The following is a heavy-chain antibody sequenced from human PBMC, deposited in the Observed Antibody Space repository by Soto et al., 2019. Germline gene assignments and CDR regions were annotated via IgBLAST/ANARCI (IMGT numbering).Heavy chain of an antibody. CDR2: ISSNGGST. CDR1: GFTFSSYA. Sequence: PGGSLRLSCAASGFTFSSYAMHWVRQAPGKGLEYVSAISSNGGSTYYANSVKGRFTISRDNSKNTLYLQMGSLRAEDMAVYYCARVRYFDWVPGGAFDSWGQGTMVTVSS. V-gene: IGHV3-64*01. D-gene: IGHD3-9*01. J-gene: IGHJ3*02. CDR3: ARVRYFDWVPGGAFDS.